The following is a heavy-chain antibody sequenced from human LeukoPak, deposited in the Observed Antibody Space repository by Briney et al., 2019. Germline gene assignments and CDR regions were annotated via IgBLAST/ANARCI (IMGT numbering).Heavy chain of an antibody. J-gene: IGHJ4*02. Sequence: ASVKISCKASGYTFTGYYMHWVRQAPGHGLNWMEWINPNSGGTNYAQKFQGRVTMTRDTSISTAYMELSRLRSDDTAVYYCARDRYSSGWNFDYWGQGTLVTVSS. CDR3: ARDRYSSGWNFDY. D-gene: IGHD6-19*01. V-gene: IGHV1-2*02. CDR1: GYTFTGYY. CDR2: INPNSGGT.